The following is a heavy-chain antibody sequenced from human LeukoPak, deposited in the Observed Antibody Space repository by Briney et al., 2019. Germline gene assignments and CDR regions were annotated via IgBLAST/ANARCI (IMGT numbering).Heavy chain of an antibody. CDR2: IYSGGST. CDR3: ARASEAFGVVIVGLYWFDY. Sequence: GSLRLSCAASGFTVSSNYMSWVRQAPGKGLEWVSVIYSGGSTYYADSVKGRFTISRDNSKNTLYLQMNSLRAEDTAVYYCARASEAFGVVIVGLYWFDYWGQGTLVTVSS. D-gene: IGHD3-3*01. J-gene: IGHJ4*02. V-gene: IGHV3-66*01. CDR1: GFTVSSNY.